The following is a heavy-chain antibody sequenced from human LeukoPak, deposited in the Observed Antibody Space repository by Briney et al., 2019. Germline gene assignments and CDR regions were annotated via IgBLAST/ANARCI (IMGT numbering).Heavy chain of an antibody. CDR2: ISGSGDNT. J-gene: IGHJ4*02. D-gene: IGHD5-12*01. V-gene: IGHV3-23*01. Sequence: GGSLRLSCAASGFTFSTYDMSWVRQAPGKWLEWVSGISGSGDNTYYADSVKGRFTISRDNSKNTLYLQMNSLRAEDTAVYYCAKGSGYDTDFDYWGQGTLVSLSS. CDR1: GFTFSTYD. CDR3: AKGSGYDTDFDY.